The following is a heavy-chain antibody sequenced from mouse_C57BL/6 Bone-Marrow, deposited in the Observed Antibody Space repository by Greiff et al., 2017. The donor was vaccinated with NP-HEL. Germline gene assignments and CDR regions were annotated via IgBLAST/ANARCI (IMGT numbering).Heavy chain of an antibody. Sequence: EVKLVESGGGLVKPGGSLKLSCAASGFTFSSYGMSWVRQTPDKRLEWVATISSGGSYTYYPDSVKGRFTISRDNAKNTLYLQMSSLKSEDTAMYYCARRGVWNFDYWGQGTTLTVSS. J-gene: IGHJ2*01. CDR2: ISSGGSYT. CDR3: ARRGVWNFDY. CDR1: GFTFSSYG. V-gene: IGHV5-6*03.